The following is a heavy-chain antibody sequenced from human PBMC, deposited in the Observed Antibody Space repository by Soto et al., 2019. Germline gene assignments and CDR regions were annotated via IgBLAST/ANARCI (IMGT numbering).Heavy chain of an antibody. Sequence: QVQLVESGGGVVQPGRSLRLSCAGSGFTFTSYAMHWVRQAPGKGLEWVAIISYDGSDKQYADSVKGRFTFSRDNSKNTLYLQMNSLRADDTAVYYCARWLSGYYYGMDVWGQGTTVTVSS. J-gene: IGHJ6*02. CDR3: ARWLSGYYYGMDV. CDR1: GFTFTSYA. CDR2: ISYDGSDK. D-gene: IGHD3-3*01. V-gene: IGHV3-30-3*01.